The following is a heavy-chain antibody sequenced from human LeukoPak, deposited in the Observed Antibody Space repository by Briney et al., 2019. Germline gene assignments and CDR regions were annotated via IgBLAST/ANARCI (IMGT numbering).Heavy chain of an antibody. Sequence: SQTLSLTCTVSGGSVSSGSYFWSWIRQPAGKGLEWIGRISTSGSTNYNPSLKSRVTISRDTSKNQFSLKLSTVTAADTAVYYWAGQVGYFDYWGQGTLVTVSS. D-gene: IGHD1-26*01. CDR2: ISTSGST. CDR3: AGQVGYFDY. CDR1: GGSVSSGSYF. V-gene: IGHV4-61*02. J-gene: IGHJ4*02.